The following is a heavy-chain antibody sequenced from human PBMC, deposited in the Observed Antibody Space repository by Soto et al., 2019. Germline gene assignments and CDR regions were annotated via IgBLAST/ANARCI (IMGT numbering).Heavy chain of an antibody. CDR1: GFSFSTFT. Sequence: QVQLVESGGGVVQPGRSLRLSCAASGFSFSTFTMHWVRQAPGKGLEWVAVVSYDGTTKYYADSVKGRFTISRDNSKNTVHVQMNSLRVKDTAVYYCATDYSNYFDFGIDLGGQGTTVPVSS. V-gene: IGHV3-30-3*01. CDR3: ATDYSNYFDFGIDL. CDR2: VSYDGTTK. J-gene: IGHJ6*02. D-gene: IGHD4-4*01.